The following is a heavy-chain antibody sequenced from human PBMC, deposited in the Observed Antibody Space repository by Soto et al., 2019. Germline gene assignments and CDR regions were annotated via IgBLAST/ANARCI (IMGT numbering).Heavy chain of an antibody. J-gene: IGHJ4*02. D-gene: IGHD3-10*01. CDR1: GYSFTSYW. V-gene: IGHV5-51*01. CDR3: ARPRFGESDAYYFDY. CDR2: IYPGDSDT. Sequence: PGESLKISCKGSGYSFTSYWIGWVRQMPGKGLEWMGIIYPGDSDTRYSPSFQGQVTISADKSISTAYLQWSNLKASDTAMYYCARPRFGESDAYYFDYWGQGTLVTVSS.